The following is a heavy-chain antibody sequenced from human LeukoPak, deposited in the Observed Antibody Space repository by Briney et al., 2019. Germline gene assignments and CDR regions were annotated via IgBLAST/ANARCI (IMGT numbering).Heavy chain of an antibody. V-gene: IGHV4-34*01. CDR1: GGSFSGYY. CDR3: ARSCRILDIVATIRARLGGNGFDI. CDR2: INHSGST. Sequence: KSSETLSLTCAVYGGSFSGYYWSWIRQPPGKGLEWIGEINHSGSTYYNPSLKSRVTIAVETSKNQFSLKLSSVTAADKAVYYCARSCRILDIVATIRARLGGNGFDIWGQGTMVTVSS. D-gene: IGHD5-12*01. J-gene: IGHJ3*02.